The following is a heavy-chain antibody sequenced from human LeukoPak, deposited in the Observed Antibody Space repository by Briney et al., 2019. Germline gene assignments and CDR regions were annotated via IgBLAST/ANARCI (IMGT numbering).Heavy chain of an antibody. V-gene: IGHV3-43*02. J-gene: IGHJ4*02. CDR2: ISGDGGST. D-gene: IGHD5-18*01. CDR1: GFTFDDYA. Sequence: QPGGSLRLSCAASGFTFDDYAMHWVRQAPGKGLEWVSLISGDGGSTYYADSVKDRFTSSRDNSKNSLYLQMNSLRTEDTALYYCAKTAMVTLLPDYWGQGTLVTVSS. CDR3: AKTAMVTLLPDY.